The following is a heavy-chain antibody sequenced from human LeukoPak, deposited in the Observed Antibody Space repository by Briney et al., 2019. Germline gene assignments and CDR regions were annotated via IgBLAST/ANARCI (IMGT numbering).Heavy chain of an antibody. Sequence: GGSLRLSCAASGFTFSSYGMHWVRQAPGKGLEWVANIKQDGSEKYYVDSVKGRFTISRDNAKNSLYLQMNSLRAEDTAVYYCARDWRFGEFDYWGQGTLVTVSS. CDR3: ARDWRFGEFDY. CDR1: GFTFSSYG. D-gene: IGHD3-10*01. V-gene: IGHV3-7*01. J-gene: IGHJ4*02. CDR2: IKQDGSEK.